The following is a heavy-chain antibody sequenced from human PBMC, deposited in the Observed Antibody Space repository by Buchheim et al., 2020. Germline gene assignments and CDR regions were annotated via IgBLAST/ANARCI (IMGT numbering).Heavy chain of an antibody. Sequence: EVQLLESGGGLVQPGGSLRLSCAASGFPFSTYAMTWVRQAPGKGLEWVSGISGSGHTTFYADSVKGRFTISRDNSKNRLYLLMSSLSAEDTAVYYCAKATGPLEWFLGYMDVWGNGTT. CDR2: ISGSGHTT. J-gene: IGHJ6*03. V-gene: IGHV3-23*01. D-gene: IGHD3-3*01. CDR3: AKATGPLEWFLGYMDV. CDR1: GFPFSTYA.